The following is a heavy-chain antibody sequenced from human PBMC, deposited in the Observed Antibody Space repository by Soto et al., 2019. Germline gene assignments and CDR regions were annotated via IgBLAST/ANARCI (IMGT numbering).Heavy chain of an antibody. CDR3: AKTLTPGSSYYYYGMDV. D-gene: IGHD6-6*01. CDR2: ISGSGGST. CDR1: GFTFSSYA. Sequence: EVQLLESGGGLVQPEGSLRLSCAASGFTFSSYAMSWVRQAPGKGLEWVSAISGSGGSTYYADSVKGRFTISRDNSKNTLYLQMNSLRAEDTAVYYCAKTLTPGSSYYYYGMDVWGQGTTVTVSS. J-gene: IGHJ6*02. V-gene: IGHV3-23*01.